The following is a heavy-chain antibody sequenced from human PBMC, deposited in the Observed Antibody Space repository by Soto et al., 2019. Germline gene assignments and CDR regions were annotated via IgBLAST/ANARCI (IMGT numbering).Heavy chain of an antibody. D-gene: IGHD3-22*01. V-gene: IGHV1-69*05. CDR2: IIPIFGTA. CDR1: GGTFSSYA. J-gene: IGHJ4*02. Sequence: SVKVSCKASGGTFSSYAISWVRQAPGQGLEWMGGIIPIFGTANYAQKFQGRVTMTRDTSTSTVYMELSSLRSDDTAVYYCAGGYYDSWRLDDYWGQGTLVTSPQ. CDR3: AGGYYDSWRLDDY.